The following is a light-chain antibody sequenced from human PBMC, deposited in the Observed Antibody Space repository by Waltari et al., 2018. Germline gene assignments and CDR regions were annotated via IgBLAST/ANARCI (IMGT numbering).Light chain of an antibody. V-gene: IGLV3-25*03. CDR2: KDT. J-gene: IGLJ3*02. CDR1: DMPKDD. Sequence: SYELTQPPSSSVSPGQTARPPCTGHDMPKDDAQWYQQTPGQVPVLVMYKDTERPSGLPERFSGSTSGTTVTLTIGGVQAEDEADYYCQSADTSGSWVFGGGTKLAVL. CDR3: QSADTSGSWV.